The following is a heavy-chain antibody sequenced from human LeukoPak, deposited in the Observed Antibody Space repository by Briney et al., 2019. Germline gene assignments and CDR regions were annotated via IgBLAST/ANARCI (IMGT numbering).Heavy chain of an antibody. CDR2: ISSSGSTI. CDR3: ARDDAPVSAWDY. J-gene: IGHJ4*02. Sequence: RGALRVSCAASGFTCSSYEINSVRQAPGKGLGWVSYISSSGSTIYYADTLKSRFTISRDNAKNSLYLQMKSLRAEDTAVYYCARDDAPVSAWDYWGQGTLVTVSS. V-gene: IGHV3-48*03. D-gene: IGHD3-16*01. CDR1: GFTCSSYE.